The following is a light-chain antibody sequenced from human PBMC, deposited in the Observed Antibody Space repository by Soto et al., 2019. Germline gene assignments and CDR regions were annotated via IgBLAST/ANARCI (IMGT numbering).Light chain of an antibody. Sequence: QSVLTQPPSVSGAPGQRVTISCTGSSSNIGAGYDVHWYRQLPGTAPKLLIYHNSNRPSGVPDRFSGSKSGTSASLAITGLQAEDEADYYCQSYDSSLSGDVFGGGTKLTVL. CDR3: QSYDSSLSGDV. J-gene: IGLJ2*01. CDR2: HNS. CDR1: SSNIGAGYD. V-gene: IGLV1-40*01.